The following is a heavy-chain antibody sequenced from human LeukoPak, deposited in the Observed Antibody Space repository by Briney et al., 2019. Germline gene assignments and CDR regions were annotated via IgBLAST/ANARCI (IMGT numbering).Heavy chain of an antibody. J-gene: IGHJ4*02. D-gene: IGHD4-23*01. CDR3: AREARGSGGKDY. CDR2: IKQGGSEK. V-gene: IGHV3-7*05. CDR1: GFTFSSYW. Sequence: GGSLRLSCAASGFTFSSYWMSWVRQAPGKGLEWVANIKQGGSEKHYVDSVKGRFTISRDDAENSLYLQMNSLTVEDTAVYYCAREARGSGGKDYWGQGTLVTVSS.